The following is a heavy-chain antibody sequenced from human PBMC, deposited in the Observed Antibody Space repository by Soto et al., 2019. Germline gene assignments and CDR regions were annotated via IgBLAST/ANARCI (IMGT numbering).Heavy chain of an antibody. Sequence: EVQFLESGGGLVQPGGSLRLSCAASGFTFSIYAMSWVRRAPGKGLEWVSSISGSGGSTYYADSVKGRFTISRDNSKNTLYLEMNSLRAEDTAVYYCARDDAYYDILTAFYFDSWGQGTLVAVSS. D-gene: IGHD3-9*01. V-gene: IGHV3-23*01. CDR3: ARDDAYYDILTAFYFDS. J-gene: IGHJ4*02. CDR1: GFTFSIYA. CDR2: ISGSGGST.